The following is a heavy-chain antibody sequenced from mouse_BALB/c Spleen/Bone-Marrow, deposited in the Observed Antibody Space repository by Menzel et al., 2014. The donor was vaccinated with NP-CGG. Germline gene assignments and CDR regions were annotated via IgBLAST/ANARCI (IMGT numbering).Heavy chain of an antibody. Sequence: EVHLVESGGGLVKPGGSLKLSCAASGFAFSSYDMSWVRQTPEKRLEWVAYISSGGGSTYYPDTVKGRFTISRDNAKNTLYPQMSSLKSEDTAMYYCARTTPYAMDYWGQGTSVTVSS. D-gene: IGHD5-5*01. CDR1: GFAFSSYD. V-gene: IGHV5-12-1*01. CDR2: ISSGGGST. J-gene: IGHJ4*01. CDR3: ARTTPYAMDY.